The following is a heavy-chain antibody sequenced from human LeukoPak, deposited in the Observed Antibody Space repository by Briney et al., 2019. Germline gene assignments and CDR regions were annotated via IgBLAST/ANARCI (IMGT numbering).Heavy chain of an antibody. D-gene: IGHD2-8*01. Sequence: ASVKVSCKASGYIFTSYFIHWVRQAPGQGLEWMGIINPDGGSTTYAQRFQGRVTMTRDMSTTTVFMELSSLRSEDTAVYYCARGLVGLVLMVYATNWFDPWGQGTLVTVSS. CDR1: GYIFTSYF. CDR3: ARGLVGLVLMVYATNWFDP. V-gene: IGHV1-46*01. CDR2: INPDGGST. J-gene: IGHJ5*02.